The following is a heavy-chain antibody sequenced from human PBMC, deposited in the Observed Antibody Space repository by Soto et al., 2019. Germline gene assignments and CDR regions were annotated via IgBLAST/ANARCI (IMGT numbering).Heavy chain of an antibody. J-gene: IGHJ4*02. Sequence: QVQLQQWGAGLLKPSETLSLTCAVYGGSFSGYYWSWIRQPPGKGLEWIGEINHSGSTNYNPSLKSRVTISVDTSKNQFSLKLSSVTAADTAVYYCARGLRMPRYCSGGSCYPNPFDYWGQGTLVTVSS. CDR2: INHSGST. D-gene: IGHD2-15*01. V-gene: IGHV4-34*01. CDR1: GGSFSGYY. CDR3: ARGLRMPRYCSGGSCYPNPFDY.